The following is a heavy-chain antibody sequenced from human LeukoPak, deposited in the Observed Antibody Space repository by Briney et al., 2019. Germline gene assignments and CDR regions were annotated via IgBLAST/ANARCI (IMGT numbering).Heavy chain of an antibody. CDR2: IYTSGST. J-gene: IGHJ4*02. Sequence: PSETLSLTCTVSGGSISSYYWSWIRQPAGKGLEWIGRIYTSGSTYYNPSLKSRVTISVDTSKNQFSLKLSSVTAADTAVYYCAREELSDYYDSSGFDYWGQGTLVTVSS. D-gene: IGHD3-22*01. V-gene: IGHV4-4*07. CDR1: GGSISSYY. CDR3: AREELSDYYDSSGFDY.